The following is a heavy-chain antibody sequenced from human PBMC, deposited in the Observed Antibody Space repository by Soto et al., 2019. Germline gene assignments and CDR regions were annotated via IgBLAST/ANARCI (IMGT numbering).Heavy chain of an antibody. D-gene: IGHD3-22*01. Sequence: SQTLSLTCAISGDSVSSNSAAWNWIRQSPSRGLEWLGRTYYRSKWYNDYAESVKSRISINPDTSKNQFSLQLTSVTPEDTAVYYCARGNYDSSGYILNWFDPWGQGTRVTVSS. CDR3: ARGNYDSSGYILNWFDP. V-gene: IGHV6-1*01. CDR1: GDSVSSNSAA. CDR2: TYYRSKWYN. J-gene: IGHJ5*02.